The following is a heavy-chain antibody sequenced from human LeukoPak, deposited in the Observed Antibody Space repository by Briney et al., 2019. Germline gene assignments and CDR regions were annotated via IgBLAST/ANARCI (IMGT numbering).Heavy chain of an antibody. CDR3: AKSSGSYRP. Sequence: SETLSLTCTVSGDSIGSNYWSWVRQPAGKGLEWIGRIYPSGSNYNPSLKSRVTISVDKSKNQFSLKLISVTAADTAMYYCAKSSGSYRPWGQGTLVTVSS. D-gene: IGHD1-26*01. CDR2: IYPSGS. J-gene: IGHJ5*02. V-gene: IGHV4-4*07. CDR1: GDSIGSNY.